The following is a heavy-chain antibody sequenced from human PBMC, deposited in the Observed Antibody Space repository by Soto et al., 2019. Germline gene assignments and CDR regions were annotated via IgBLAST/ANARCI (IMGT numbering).Heavy chain of an antibody. V-gene: IGHV3-72*01. CDR3: TRVTKAGTTFFDS. Sequence: EVQLVESGGGLVQPGGSLRLSCAASGFTFSDHYMDWVRQAPGKGLEWVGRIRNKAKSYTSAYAASVKGRLIFSRDDSKNSVYRQMNNLKIDDTAVYYCTRVTKAGTTFFDSWGQGILVTVSS. J-gene: IGHJ4*02. CDR2: IRNKAKSYTS. CDR1: GFTFSDHY. D-gene: IGHD6-19*01.